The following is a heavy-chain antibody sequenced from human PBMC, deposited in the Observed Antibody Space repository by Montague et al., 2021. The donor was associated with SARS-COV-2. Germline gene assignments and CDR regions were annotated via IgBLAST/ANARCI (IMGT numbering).Heavy chain of an antibody. CDR2: IYYSGST. V-gene: IGHV4-39*01. Sequence: SETLSLTCTVSGGSISSSSYSWGWIRPPPGKGLEWIGSIYYSGSTYYNPSLKSRVTISVDTSKNQFSLKLSSVTAADTAVYYCARHAGKRITIFGVVKGQYYFDYGGQGTLVTVSS. D-gene: IGHD3-3*01. CDR3: ARHAGKRITIFGVVKGQYYFDY. CDR1: GGSISSSSYS. J-gene: IGHJ4*02.